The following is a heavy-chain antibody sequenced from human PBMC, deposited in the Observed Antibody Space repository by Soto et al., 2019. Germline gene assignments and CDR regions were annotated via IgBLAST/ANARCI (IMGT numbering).Heavy chain of an antibody. Sequence: LRLSCAASGFTFSSYSMNWVRQAPGKGLEWVSSISSSSSYIYYADSVKGRFTISRDNAKNSLYLQMNSLRAEDTAVYYCASIPAYSIGWFDPWGQGTLVTVSS. CDR1: GFTFSSYS. V-gene: IGHV3-21*01. CDR2: ISSSSSYI. J-gene: IGHJ5*02. CDR3: ASIPAYSIGWFDP. D-gene: IGHD4-4*01.